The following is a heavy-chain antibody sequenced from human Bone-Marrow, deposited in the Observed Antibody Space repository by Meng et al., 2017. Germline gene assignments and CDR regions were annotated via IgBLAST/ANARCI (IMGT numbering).Heavy chain of an antibody. CDR1: GFTVSNGW. V-gene: IGHV3-15*01. CDR2: MKSNVDGGTV. CDR3: SGHVDY. Sequence: LWASVGGFVRLGWPLRLSCAASGFTVSNGWLTWVRQARGKGRGWIGRMKSNVDGGTVDYAAAVKGRFFISRDDSENAFYLQMNSLKTEDTAVYYCSGHVDYWGHGTLVTVSS. J-gene: IGHJ4*01.